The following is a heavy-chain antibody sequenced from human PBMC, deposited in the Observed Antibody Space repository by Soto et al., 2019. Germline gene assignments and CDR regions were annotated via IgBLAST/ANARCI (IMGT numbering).Heavy chain of an antibody. CDR1: GYSFTSYW. Sequence: PGESLKISCKGSGYSFTSYWIGWVRQMPGKGLEWMGIIYPGDSDTRYSPSFQGQVTISADKSISTAYLQWSSLKASDTAMYYCARQWGGYYDSSGYYGFDAFGIWGQGTMVTVSS. V-gene: IGHV5-51*01. D-gene: IGHD3-22*01. CDR2: IYPGDSDT. CDR3: ARQWGGYYDSSGYYGFDAFGI. J-gene: IGHJ3*02.